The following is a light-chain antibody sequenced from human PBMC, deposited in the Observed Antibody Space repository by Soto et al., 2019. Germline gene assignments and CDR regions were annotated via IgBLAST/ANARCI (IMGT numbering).Light chain of an antibody. CDR1: QSVSSY. J-gene: IGKJ3*01. V-gene: IGKV3-11*01. CDR2: DAS. CDR3: QQRSKWPPLFT. Sequence: EIVLTQSPATLSLSPGERATLSCRASQSVSSYLAWYQQKPGQAPRLLIYDASNRATGIPARFSGSGSGTDFTLTISSLEPEDFAVYYYQQRSKWPPLFTFGPGTKVDIK.